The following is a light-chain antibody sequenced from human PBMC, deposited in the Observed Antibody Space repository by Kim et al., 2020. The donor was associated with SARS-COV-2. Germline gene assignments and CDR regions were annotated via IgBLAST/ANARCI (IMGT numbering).Light chain of an antibody. CDR3: SSYTSSSLWV. Sequence: QSALTQPASVSGSPGQSITISCTGTSSDVGGYNYVSWYQQHPGKAPKLMIYDVSNRPSGVSNRFSGSKSGNTASLTISGLQAEDEGDYYCSSYTSSSLWVFGGGTQLTVL. CDR1: SSDVGGYNY. CDR2: DVS. V-gene: IGLV2-14*03. J-gene: IGLJ3*02.